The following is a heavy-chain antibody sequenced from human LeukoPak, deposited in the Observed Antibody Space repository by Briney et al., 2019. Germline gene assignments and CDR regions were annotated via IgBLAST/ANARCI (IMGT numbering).Heavy chain of an antibody. J-gene: IGHJ4*02. CDR1: GFTFDDYA. D-gene: IGHD5-24*01. V-gene: IGHV3-9*01. CDR2: ISWNSGSI. Sequence: GRSLRLSCAASGFTFDDYAMHWVRQAPGKGLEWVSGISWNSGSIGYADSVKGRFTISRDNSKNTLYLQMNSLRAEDTAVYYCARDSGRDGYNPDFDYWGQGTLVTVSS. CDR3: ARDSGRDGYNPDFDY.